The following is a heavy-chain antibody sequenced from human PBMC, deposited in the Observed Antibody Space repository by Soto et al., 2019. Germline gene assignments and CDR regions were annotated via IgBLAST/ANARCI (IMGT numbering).Heavy chain of an antibody. CDR3: ARHPYGDLYYFDY. J-gene: IGHJ4*02. CDR2: IYYSGST. V-gene: IGHV4-39*01. Sequence: SETLSLTCTFSGGSISSSSYFWGWIRQPPGKGLEWIGSIYYSGSTYYNPSLKSRVTISVDTSKNQFSLKLSSVTAADTAVFYCARHPYGDLYYFDYWGQGTLVTVSS. CDR1: GGSISSSSYF. D-gene: IGHD4-17*01.